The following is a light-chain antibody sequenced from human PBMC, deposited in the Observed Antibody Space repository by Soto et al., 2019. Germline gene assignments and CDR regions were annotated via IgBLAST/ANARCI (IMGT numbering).Light chain of an antibody. J-gene: IGKJ1*01. CDR2: GAS. V-gene: IGKV3-20*01. Sequence: EIVLTQSPGTLSLSPGERATLSCRASQSVSSSYLAWYQQKPGQAPRLLIYGASSRATGIPDRFSGSGSGTXFTLXIXRXXXEXXXXXXXXXXXSSRWTFGQGTKVEIK. CDR1: QSVSSSY. CDR3: XXXXSSRWT.